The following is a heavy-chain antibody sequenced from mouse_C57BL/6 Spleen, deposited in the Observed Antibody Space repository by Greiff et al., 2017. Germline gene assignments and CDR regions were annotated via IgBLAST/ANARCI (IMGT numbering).Heavy chain of an antibody. CDR1: GYTFTSYW. CDR2: IHPNSGST. CDR3: ARERVWYFDV. Sequence: QVQLKQPGAELVKPGASVKLSCKASGYTFTSYWMHWVKQRPGQGLEWIGMIHPNSGSTNYNEKFKSKATLTVDKSSSTAYMQLSSLTSEDSAVYYCARERVWYFDVWGTGTTVTVSS. V-gene: IGHV1-64*01. J-gene: IGHJ1*03.